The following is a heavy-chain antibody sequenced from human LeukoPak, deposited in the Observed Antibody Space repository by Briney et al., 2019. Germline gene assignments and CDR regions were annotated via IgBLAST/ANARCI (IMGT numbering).Heavy chain of an antibody. CDR3: ARPEYRYGYILDY. V-gene: IGHV1-2*02. CDR2: TKPDSGAT. J-gene: IGHJ4*02. CDR1: GYTFTGHY. Sequence: AASVKVSCKASGYTFTGHYIHWVRQAPGQGLEWMGWTKPDSGATNYAQKFQGRVTMTRDTSISTAHMELNRLTSVDTAVYYCARPEYRYGYILDYWGQGTLVTVSS. D-gene: IGHD5-18*01.